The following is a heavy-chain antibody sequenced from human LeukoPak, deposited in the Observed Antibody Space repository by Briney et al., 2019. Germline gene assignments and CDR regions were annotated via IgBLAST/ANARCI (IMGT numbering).Heavy chain of an antibody. Sequence: SETLSLTCTVSGGSISSGGYYWSWIRQHPGKGLEWIGYIYYSGRTYYNPSLKSRVTISVDTSKNQFSLKLSSVTAADTAVYYCARARIGYDSSGYYRVGFDPWGQGTLVTVSS. V-gene: IGHV4-31*03. CDR3: ARARIGYDSSGYYRVGFDP. D-gene: IGHD3-22*01. CDR2: IYYSGRT. J-gene: IGHJ5*02. CDR1: GGSISSGGYY.